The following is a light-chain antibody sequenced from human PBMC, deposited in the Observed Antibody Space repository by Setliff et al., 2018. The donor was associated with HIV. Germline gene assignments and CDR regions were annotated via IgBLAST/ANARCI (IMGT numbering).Light chain of an antibody. J-gene: IGLJ1*01. CDR1: TSHIGAGYD. V-gene: IGLV1-40*01. CDR2: GNT. Sequence: QSALTQPPSVSGAPGQRVTISCTGSTSHIGAGYDVHWYQQPPGTAPKVLIYGNTNRPSGVPDRFSGYKSGTSASLAITGLQAEDEADYYCQSYDSRLSGSVFGRGTKVTVL. CDR3: QSYDSRLSGSV.